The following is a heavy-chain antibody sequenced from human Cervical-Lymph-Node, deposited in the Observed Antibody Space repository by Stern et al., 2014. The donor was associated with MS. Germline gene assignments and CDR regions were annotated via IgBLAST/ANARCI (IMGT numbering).Heavy chain of an antibody. Sequence: QVKLVQSGAEVKKPGSSVKGSCTASEDTFNYYAIRWVRQVPGQGLEWLGGIIPVFGLTKYAQKFQDRLTITADKSTTTGYMELRSLRSEDTAVYYCARDQGDYGSGSDYSWFDPWGQGTLVTVSS. CDR1: EDTFNYYA. J-gene: IGHJ5*02. CDR2: IIPVFGLT. CDR3: ARDQGDYGSGSDYSWFDP. D-gene: IGHD3-10*01. V-gene: IGHV1-69*17.